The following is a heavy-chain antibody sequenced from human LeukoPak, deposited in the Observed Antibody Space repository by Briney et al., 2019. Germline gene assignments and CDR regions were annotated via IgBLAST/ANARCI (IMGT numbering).Heavy chain of an antibody. CDR3: ARDFGSFW. J-gene: IGHJ4*02. D-gene: IGHD3-16*01. V-gene: IGHV4-39*07. Sequence: PSETLSLTCTVSGGSFSSSSYYWGWIRQPPGKGLEWIGSIYYTGSTYYNPSLKSRVTISVDTSKNQFSLKLSSVTAADTAVYYCARDFGSFWWGQGTLVTVSS. CDR1: GGSFSSSSYY. CDR2: IYYTGST.